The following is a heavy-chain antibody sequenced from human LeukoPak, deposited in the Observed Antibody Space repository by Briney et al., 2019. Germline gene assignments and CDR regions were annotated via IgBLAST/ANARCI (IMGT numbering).Heavy chain of an antibody. CDR1: GFSVRSDH. CDR2: FHTDGNI. V-gene: IGHV3-53*01. Sequence: GGSLRLSCAASGFSVRSDHMNLVRQAPGKGLEWVSLFHTDGNIYYADSVKGRFTISRDDSKNAVYLQMNSLRAEDTAVYYCAKGRGGDWGQGTLVTVSS. D-gene: IGHD3-10*01. CDR3: AKGRGGD. J-gene: IGHJ4*02.